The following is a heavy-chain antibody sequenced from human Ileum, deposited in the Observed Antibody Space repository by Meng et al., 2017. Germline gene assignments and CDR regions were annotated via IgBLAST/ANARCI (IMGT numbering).Heavy chain of an antibody. J-gene: IGHJ4*02. D-gene: IGHD1-14*01. CDR1: GYIFTAYY. CDR3: GTIEGGLGTT. Sequence: ASVKVSCKASGYIFTAYYVHWIRQAPGQGLEWIGWIYPNGGGTIYSQKFQGRVTMTSDTSINTAYMVLSGLTFEDTAIYFCGTIEGGLGTTWGQGTLVTVSS. CDR2: IYPNGGGT. V-gene: IGHV1-2*02.